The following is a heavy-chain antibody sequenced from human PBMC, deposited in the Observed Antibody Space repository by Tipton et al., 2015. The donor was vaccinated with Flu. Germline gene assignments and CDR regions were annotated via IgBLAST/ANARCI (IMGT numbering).Heavy chain of an antibody. CDR1: GFTFSSYS. V-gene: IGHV3-23*01. CDR2: ISGSGGST. J-gene: IGHJ4*02. D-gene: IGHD6-19*01. CDR3: AKDGQWLVQSNLGY. Sequence: GSLRLSCAASGFTFSSYSMNWVRQAPGKGLEWVSAISGSGGSTYYADSVKGRFTISRDNSKNTLYLQMNSLRAEDTAVYYCAKDGQWLVQSNLGYWGQGTLVTVSS.